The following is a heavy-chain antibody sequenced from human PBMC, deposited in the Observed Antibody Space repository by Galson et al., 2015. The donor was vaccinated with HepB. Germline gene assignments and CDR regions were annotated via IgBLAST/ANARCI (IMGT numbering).Heavy chain of an antibody. D-gene: IGHD2-2*01. CDR1: GFTFSSYS. V-gene: IGHV3-30*18. J-gene: IGHJ5*02. CDR3: AKAGGRYRLLYWFDP. Sequence: SLRLSCAASGFTFSSYSMHWVRQAPGKGLEWVAVITYNGRVENYSDSVKGRFTISRDNSKNTLYLQMNSLRAEDTAMYYCAKAGGRYRLLYWFDPWGQGTLVTVSP. CDR2: ITYNGRVE.